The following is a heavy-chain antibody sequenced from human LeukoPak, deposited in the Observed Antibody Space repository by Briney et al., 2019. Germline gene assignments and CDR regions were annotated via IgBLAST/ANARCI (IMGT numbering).Heavy chain of an antibody. V-gene: IGHV4-4*07. CDR2: IYTTGNT. CDR3: ARDARGWSGFDY. D-gene: IGHD3-3*01. Sequence: SETLSLTCSVSGGSISSYYWSWIRQPAGKGREWIGRIYTTGNTDYNPSLKSRVTMSVDTSKNQFSLNLSSVTAADTAVYYCARDARGWSGFDYWGQGTLVTVSS. J-gene: IGHJ4*02. CDR1: GGSISSYY.